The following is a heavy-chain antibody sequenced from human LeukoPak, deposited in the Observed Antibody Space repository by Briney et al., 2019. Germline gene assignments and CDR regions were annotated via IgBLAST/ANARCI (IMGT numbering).Heavy chain of an antibody. D-gene: IGHD3-16*02. CDR3: ARALKIRGYYMDV. J-gene: IGHJ6*03. V-gene: IGHV3-48*01. CDR2: ISSSSSTI. CDR1: GFTFSSYS. Sequence: GGSLRLSCAASGFTFSSYSMNWVRQAPGKGLEWVSYISSSSSTIYYADSVKGRFTISRDNAKNSLYLQMNSLRAEDTAVYYRARALKIRGYYMDVWGKGTTVTVSS.